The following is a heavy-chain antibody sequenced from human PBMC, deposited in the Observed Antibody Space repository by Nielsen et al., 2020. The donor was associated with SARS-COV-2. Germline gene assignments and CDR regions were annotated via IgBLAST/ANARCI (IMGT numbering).Heavy chain of an antibody. CDR3: ARDSMYQLLFYYYYGMDV. V-gene: IGHV3-7*01. CDR1: GFTFSSYW. CDR2: IKQDGSEK. Sequence: GGSLRLSCAASGFTFSSYWMSWVRQAPGKGLEWVANIKQDGSEKYYVDSVKGRFTISRDNAKNSLYLQMNSLRAEDTAVYYCARDSMYQLLFYYYYGMDVWGQGTTVTVSS. D-gene: IGHD2-2*01. J-gene: IGHJ6*02.